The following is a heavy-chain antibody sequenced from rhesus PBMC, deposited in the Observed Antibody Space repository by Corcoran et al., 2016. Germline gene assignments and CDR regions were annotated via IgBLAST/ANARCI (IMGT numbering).Heavy chain of an antibody. J-gene: IGHJ4*01. CDR3: ARVWDVSWYFDS. CDR2: IYGGGGYT. D-gene: IGHD1-1-1*01. V-gene: IGHV4S11*01. CDR1: GVSLSSIY. Sequence: QLQLQESGPGLVKPSETLSLTCAVSGVSLSSIYWSCTRPPPGKGLEWIAYIYGGGGYTNYNPSLKIRVTLSVETSKNEISLKLNSVTAADTAVYYCARVWDVSWYFDSWGPGVLVTVSS.